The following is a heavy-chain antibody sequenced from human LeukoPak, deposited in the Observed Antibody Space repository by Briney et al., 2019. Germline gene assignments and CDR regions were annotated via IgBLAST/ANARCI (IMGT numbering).Heavy chain of an antibody. CDR1: GGSFSGYY. CDR2: INHSGST. Sequence: SETLSLTRAVYGGSFSGYYWSWIRQPPGKGLEWIGEINHSGSTNYNPSLKSRVTISVDTSKNQFSLKLSSVTAADTAVYYCARGARITMIVVVSGFFDYWGQGTLVTVSS. V-gene: IGHV4-34*01. J-gene: IGHJ4*02. CDR3: ARGARITMIVVVSGFFDY. D-gene: IGHD3-22*01.